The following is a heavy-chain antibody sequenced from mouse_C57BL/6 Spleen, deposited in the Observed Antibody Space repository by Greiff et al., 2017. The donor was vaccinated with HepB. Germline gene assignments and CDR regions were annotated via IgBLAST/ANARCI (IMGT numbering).Heavy chain of an antibody. CDR3: TRDTLYDGYSLFAY. CDR2: ISSGGDYI. CDR1: GFTFSSYA. J-gene: IGHJ3*01. D-gene: IGHD2-3*01. Sequence: EVNVVESGEGLVKPGGSLKLSCAASGFTFSSYAMSWVRQTPGKRLEWVAYISSGGDYIYYADTVKGRFTISRDNARNTLYLQMSSLKSEDTAIYYCTRDTLYDGYSLFAYWGQGTLVTVSA. V-gene: IGHV5-9-1*02.